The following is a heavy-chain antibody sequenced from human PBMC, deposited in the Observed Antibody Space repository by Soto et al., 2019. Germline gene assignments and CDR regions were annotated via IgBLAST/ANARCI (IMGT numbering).Heavy chain of an antibody. CDR1: GFTFSKFG. Sequence: GRCLRPSSKAAGFTFSKFGMHWVRPPPGEGLEWVSAIWYDGSYQYYADPVRGRFTTSRDNSNNTLFLQMNSLRVEDTAVYYCARDRLITYGAKIAPDHWGQGALVTVSS. J-gene: IGHJ5*02. V-gene: IGHV3-33*01. D-gene: IGHD3-16*01. CDR3: ARDRLITYGAKIAPDH. CDR2: IWYDGSYQ.